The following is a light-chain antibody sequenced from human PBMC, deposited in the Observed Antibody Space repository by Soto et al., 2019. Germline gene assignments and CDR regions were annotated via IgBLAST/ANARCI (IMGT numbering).Light chain of an antibody. CDR3: QQYNVWPLT. CDR2: VAS. V-gene: IGKV3-15*01. J-gene: IGKJ4*01. CDR1: QSVSSN. Sequence: EIVMTQSPATLSVPPGERATLSCRASQSVSSNLAWYQQKPGQTPKLLLYVASTRATGIPARFSGSGSGTEFTLTISSLQSEDFAVYYCQQYNVWPLTFGGGTKGEFK.